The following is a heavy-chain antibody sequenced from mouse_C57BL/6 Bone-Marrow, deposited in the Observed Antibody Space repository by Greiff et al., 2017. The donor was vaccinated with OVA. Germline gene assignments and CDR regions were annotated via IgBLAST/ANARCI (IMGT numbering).Heavy chain of an antibody. D-gene: IGHD2-4*01. CDR2: INPSSGYT. Sequence: VQLQQSGAELARPGASVKMSCKASGYTFTSYTMHWVKQRPGQGLEWIGYINPSSGYTKYNQKFKGKAILTADKSSSTAYMELRSLTSEDSAVYYCTRWGDYEPYWGQGTLVTVSA. J-gene: IGHJ3*01. CDR1: GYTFTSYT. V-gene: IGHV1-4*01. CDR3: TRWGDYEPY.